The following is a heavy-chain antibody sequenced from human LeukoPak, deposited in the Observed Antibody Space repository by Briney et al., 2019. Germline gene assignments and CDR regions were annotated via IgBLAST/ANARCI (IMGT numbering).Heavy chain of an antibody. V-gene: IGHV3-30*02. D-gene: IGHD5-24*01. CDR2: IRYDGSTK. J-gene: IGHJ4*02. CDR1: GLTFRRYA. Sequence: GGSLRLSCAASGLTFRRYAMHWVRQAPGKGVGGVALIRYDGSTKYYVDSVKGRFTISRHNSKNTLYLQMNRLRPEDTAVYYRAKDRGDGYPTHFDYWGQGTLVTVSS. CDR3: AKDRGDGYPTHFDY.